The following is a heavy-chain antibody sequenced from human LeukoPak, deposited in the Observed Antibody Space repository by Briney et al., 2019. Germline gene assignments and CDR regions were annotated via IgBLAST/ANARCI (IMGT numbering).Heavy chain of an antibody. J-gene: IGHJ5*01. CDR3: AKGAYGSGSAQPEIDS. V-gene: IGHV1-46*01. CDR2: INPSGGST. Sequence: ASVTVSFKSSGYTFTTYYIHWVRQAPGQGLEWMGIINPSGGSTSYAQKFQGRVCITRDTSTRTVDMELSSKRSDDTAVYYCAKGAYGSGSAQPEIDSWGQGTLVTVSS. D-gene: IGHD3-10*01. CDR1: GYTFTTYY.